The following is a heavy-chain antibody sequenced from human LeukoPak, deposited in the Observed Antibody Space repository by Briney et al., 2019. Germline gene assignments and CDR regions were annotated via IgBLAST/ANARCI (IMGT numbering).Heavy chain of an antibody. CDR2: ISDRGGST. J-gene: IGHJ4*02. CDR3: AKGPVGDDY. CDR1: GFTFSSYG. Sequence: PGRSLRLSCAASGFTFSSYGMHWVRQAPGKGLEWVSAISDRGGSTYYADSVKGRFTISRDNPKNTLYLQMNSLRAEDTALYYCAKGPVGDDYWGQGTLVTVSS. D-gene: IGHD2-15*01. V-gene: IGHV3-23*01.